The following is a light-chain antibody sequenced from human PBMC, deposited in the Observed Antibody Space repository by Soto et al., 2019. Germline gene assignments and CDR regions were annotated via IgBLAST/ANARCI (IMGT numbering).Light chain of an antibody. CDR3: QQYNKWPYT. CDR2: GAS. V-gene: IGKV3-15*01. Sequence: IVMTQSPAALSVSPGERATLSCRTSQTVNSNLAWYQQNPGQAPRLLIFGASTRATGVPARFSGSGSGTEFTLSISSLQSEDSAVYFCQQYNKWPYTFGQGTKLEIK. CDR1: QTVNSN. J-gene: IGKJ2*01.